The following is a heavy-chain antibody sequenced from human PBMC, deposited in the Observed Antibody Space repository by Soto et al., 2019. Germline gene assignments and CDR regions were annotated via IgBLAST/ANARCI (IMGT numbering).Heavy chain of an antibody. J-gene: IGHJ4*02. CDR2: ISGSGGST. D-gene: IGHD4-17*01. CDR3: AKTTVVTPRRTHFDY. Sequence: GGSLRLSCAASGFTFSSYAMSWVRQAPGKGLEWVSAISGSGGSTYYADSVKGRFTISRDNSKNTLYLQMNSLRAEDTAVYYCAKTTVVTPRRTHFDYWGQGTLVTVSS. CDR1: GFTFSSYA. V-gene: IGHV3-23*01.